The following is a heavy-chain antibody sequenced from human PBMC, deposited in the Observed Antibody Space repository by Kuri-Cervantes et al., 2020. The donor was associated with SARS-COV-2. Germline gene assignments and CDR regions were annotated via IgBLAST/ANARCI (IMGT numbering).Heavy chain of an antibody. J-gene: IGHJ4*02. CDR3: AGSGSLDY. CDR2: ISYDGSNK. CDR1: GFTFSSYA. D-gene: IGHD1-26*01. Sequence: GGSLRLSCAASGFTFSSYAMHWVRQAPGKGLEWVAVISYDGSNKYYADSVKGRFTISRDNSKNTLYLQMNSLRAEDTAVYYCAGSGSLDYWGQGTLVTVSS. V-gene: IGHV3-30-3*01.